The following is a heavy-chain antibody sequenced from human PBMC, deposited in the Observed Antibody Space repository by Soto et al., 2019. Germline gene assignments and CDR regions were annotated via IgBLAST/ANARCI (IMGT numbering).Heavy chain of an antibody. CDR3: ASRAKHDYDSSGPDFDS. CDR1: GGSFSHFY. V-gene: IGHV4-34*01. J-gene: IGHJ4*02. Sequence: PSQTLSLTCAVSGGSFSHFYWSLIRQPQGMGLEWIGEINHRGSTSYNSSLKGRVTISIDTSKRQFSLKLNSVTSADTAVYYCASRAKHDYDSSGPDFDSWGQGIQVTVSS. CDR2: INHRGST. D-gene: IGHD3-22*01.